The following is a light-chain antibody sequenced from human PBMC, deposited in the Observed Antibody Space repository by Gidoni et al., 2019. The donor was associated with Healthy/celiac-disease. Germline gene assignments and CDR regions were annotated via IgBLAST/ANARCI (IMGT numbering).Light chain of an antibody. V-gene: IGKV3-20*01. CDR1: QRVSSSY. Sequence: EIVLTQSPGTLSLSPGERATLSCSARQRVSSSYLAWYQQKPGQAPRLLIYGASSRATGIPDRFSGSGSGTDFTLTISRLEPEDFAVYYCQQYGSSPTFGQGTRLEI. CDR2: GAS. J-gene: IGKJ5*01. CDR3: QQYGSSPT.